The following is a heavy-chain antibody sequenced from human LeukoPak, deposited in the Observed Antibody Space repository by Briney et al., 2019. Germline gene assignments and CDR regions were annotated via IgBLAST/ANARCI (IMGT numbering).Heavy chain of an antibody. D-gene: IGHD6-13*01. V-gene: IGHV1-18*01. CDR1: GYTFTTYG. Sequence: VSVKVSCKTSGYTFTTYGISWVRQAPGQGLEWMGWIISYNGNTKYAHKLQGRVTMTTDTSTSTAYMELRSLRSEDTAVYYCARDPVSSSWYSYYYSGMDVWGQGTTVTDSS. CDR3: ARDPVSSSWYSYYYSGMDV. CDR2: IISYNGNT. J-gene: IGHJ6*02.